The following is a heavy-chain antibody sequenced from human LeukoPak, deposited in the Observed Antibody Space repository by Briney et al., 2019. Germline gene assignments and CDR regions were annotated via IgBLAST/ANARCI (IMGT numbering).Heavy chain of an antibody. Sequence: ASVKVSCKASGYTFTSYGISWVRQAPGQGLEWMGWISAYNGNTNYAQKLQGRVTMTTDTSTSTAYMELRSLRSDDTAVYYCARVTGKTISGVVTRGGYFDYWGQGTLVTVSS. CDR3: ARVTGKTISGVVTRGGYFDY. CDR1: GYTFTSYG. D-gene: IGHD3-3*01. CDR2: ISAYNGNT. J-gene: IGHJ4*02. V-gene: IGHV1-18*01.